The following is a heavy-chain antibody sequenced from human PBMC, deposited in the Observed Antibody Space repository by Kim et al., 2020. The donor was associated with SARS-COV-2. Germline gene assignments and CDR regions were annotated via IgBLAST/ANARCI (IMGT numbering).Heavy chain of an antibody. V-gene: IGHV3-23*01. J-gene: IGHJ4*02. Sequence: GRFTISRDNAKNTLYLQMNSLRAEDTAVYYCAKGGITMVRAPKGKGYFDYWGQGTLVTVSS. CDR3: AKGGITMVRAPKGKGYFDY. D-gene: IGHD3-10*01.